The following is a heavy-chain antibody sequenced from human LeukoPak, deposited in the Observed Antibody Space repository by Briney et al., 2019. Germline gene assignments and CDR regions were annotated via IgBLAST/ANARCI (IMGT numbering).Heavy chain of an antibody. J-gene: IGHJ4*02. D-gene: IGHD4/OR15-4a*01. Sequence: GGSLRLSCAASGFVFSNSWMGWVRLAPGKGLEWVANIKEDGSETYYVDSVKGRFTISRDNAKNSLDLQMNSLRDENTAVYYCARRKEVQTTFDYWGQGTLVTVSS. CDR1: GFVFSNSW. V-gene: IGHV3-7*01. CDR2: IKEDGSET. CDR3: ARRKEVQTTFDY.